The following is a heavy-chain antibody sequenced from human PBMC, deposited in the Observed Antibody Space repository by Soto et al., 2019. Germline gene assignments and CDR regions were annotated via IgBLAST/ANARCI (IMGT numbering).Heavy chain of an antibody. J-gene: IGHJ6*02. D-gene: IGHD6-13*01. CDR3: ARGGYSSSYPYYYYYGMDV. CDR1: GYTFTGYY. CDR2: INPNSGGT. Sequence: ASVKVSCKASGYTFTGYYMHWVRQAPGQGLEWMGWINPNSGGTNYAQKFQGWVTMTRDTSISTAYMELSRLRSDDTAVYYCARGGYSSSYPYYYYYGMDVWGQGTTVTVSS. V-gene: IGHV1-2*04.